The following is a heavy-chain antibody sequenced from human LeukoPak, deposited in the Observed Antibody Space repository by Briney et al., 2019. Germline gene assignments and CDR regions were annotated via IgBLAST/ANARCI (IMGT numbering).Heavy chain of an antibody. D-gene: IGHD6-13*01. J-gene: IGHJ6*03. CDR1: GFTVSSNY. V-gene: IGHV3-66*01. Sequence: PGGSLRLSCAASGFTVSSNYMSWVRQAPGKGLEWVSVIYSGGSIYYADSVKGRFTISRDNSKNTLYLQMNSLRAEDTAVYYCAKDGPLAAAGTYYFYMDVWGKGTTVTVSS. CDR2: IYSGGSI. CDR3: AKDGPLAAAGTYYFYMDV.